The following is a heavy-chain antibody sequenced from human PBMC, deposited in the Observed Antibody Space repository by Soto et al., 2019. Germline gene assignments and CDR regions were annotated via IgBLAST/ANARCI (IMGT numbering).Heavy chain of an antibody. J-gene: IGHJ6*03. D-gene: IGHD4-17*01. CDR3: ARVANGVTTTSPYYYYYYMDV. Sequence: PSETLSLTCAVYGGSFSGYYWSWIRQPPGKGLEWFGEINHSGSTNYNPSLKSRVTISVDTSKNQFSLKLSSVTAADTAVYYCARVANGVTTTSPYYYYYYMDVWGKRTTVTVSS. V-gene: IGHV4-34*01. CDR1: GGSFSGYY. CDR2: INHSGST.